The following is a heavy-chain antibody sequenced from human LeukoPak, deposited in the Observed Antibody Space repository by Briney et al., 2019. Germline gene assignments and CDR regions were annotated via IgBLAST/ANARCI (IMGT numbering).Heavy chain of an antibody. V-gene: IGHV1-58*01. J-gene: IGHJ3*02. CDR1: GFTFTSSA. CDR2: IVVGSGNT. CDR3: ARSSGRFDAFDI. D-gene: IGHD6-6*01. Sequence: GASVKVSCKASGFTFTSSAVQWVRQARGQRLEWIGWIVVGSGNTNYAQKFQERVTITRDMSTSTAYMELSSLRSEDTAVYYCARSSGRFDAFDIWGQGTMVTVSS.